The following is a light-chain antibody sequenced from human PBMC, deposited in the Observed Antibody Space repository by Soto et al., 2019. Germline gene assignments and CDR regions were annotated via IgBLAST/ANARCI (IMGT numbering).Light chain of an antibody. CDR3: AAWDDSLNGLE. CDR1: SSNIGNNA. V-gene: IGLV1-36*01. CDR2: YDD. Sequence: QAVVTQPPSVSEAPRQRVTISCSGSSSNIGNNAVNWYQQLPGKTPKLLIYYDDLLPSGVSDRFSGSKSGTSASLVISGLQSEDEADYSCAAWDDSLNGLEFGGGTKVTVL. J-gene: IGLJ2*01.